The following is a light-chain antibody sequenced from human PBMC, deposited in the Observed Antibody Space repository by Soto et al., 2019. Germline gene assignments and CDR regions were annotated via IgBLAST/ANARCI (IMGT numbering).Light chain of an antibody. V-gene: IGKV3-11*01. Sequence: EIVLTQSPATLSLSPGERATLSCRASQSISTYLAWYQQKPGQPPRLLIYDASNRATGIPARFSGSGSGTDFTLTISSLEPEDFAVYYCQQYGSSPGTFGQGTNLEIK. J-gene: IGKJ2*01. CDR1: QSISTY. CDR2: DAS. CDR3: QQYGSSPGT.